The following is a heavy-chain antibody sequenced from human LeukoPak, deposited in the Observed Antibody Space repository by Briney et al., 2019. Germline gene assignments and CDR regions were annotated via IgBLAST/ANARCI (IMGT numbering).Heavy chain of an antibody. D-gene: IGHD2-15*01. J-gene: IGHJ3*01. CDR1: GFTFSTYW. Sequence: PGGSLRLSCAASGFTFSTYWMQWVRQAPGKGLVWVSRINRDGRSTNYADSVKGRFTISRDNAKNTLYLQMSSLRAEDTAVYYCGRVFGVVARAFDLWGQGTLVTVSS. V-gene: IGHV3-74*01. CDR3: GRVFGVVARAFDL. CDR2: INRDGRST.